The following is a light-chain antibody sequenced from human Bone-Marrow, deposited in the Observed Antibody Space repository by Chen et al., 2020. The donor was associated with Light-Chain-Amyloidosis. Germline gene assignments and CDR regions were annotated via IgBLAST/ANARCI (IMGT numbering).Light chain of an antibody. J-gene: IGLJ3*02. CDR3: QVWDRSSDRPV. CDR2: DDS. V-gene: IGLV3-21*02. Sequence: YVLTQPSSVSVAPGQTATIACGGHNIGSTSVHWYQQTPGQAPLLVVYDDSDRPSGIPERLSGSNSGNTATLTISRVEAEDEADYYCQVWDRSSDRPVFGGGTKLTVL. CDR1: NIGSTS.